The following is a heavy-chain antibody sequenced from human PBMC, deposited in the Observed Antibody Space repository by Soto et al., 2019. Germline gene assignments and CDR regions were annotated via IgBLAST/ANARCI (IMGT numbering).Heavy chain of an antibody. CDR1: GVPCRNDY. J-gene: IGHJ4*02. V-gene: IGHV3-11*06. CDR2: ISPKSTYR. Sequence: LILSCPNSGVPCRNDYMIWIRQAPGKGLEWLSHISPKSTYRNYADSVKGRFTISRDNTKSSLFLQMNSLGVEDTAVYYCVRGGGGGLFEHWGQGVLVTVSS. CDR3: VRGGGGGLFEH. D-gene: IGHD2-21*01.